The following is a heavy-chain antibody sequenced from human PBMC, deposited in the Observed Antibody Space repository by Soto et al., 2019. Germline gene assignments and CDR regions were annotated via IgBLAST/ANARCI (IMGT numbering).Heavy chain of an antibody. CDR2: IYPGGSDT. D-gene: IGHD2-15*01. V-gene: IGHV5-51*01. J-gene: IGHJ6*03. CDR3: ARAGYCSGGSCYDGYMDV. Sequence: GESLKISCKGSGYSFTSYWIGWVRQMPGKGLEWMGIIYPGGSDTRYSPSFQGQVTISADKSISTAYLQWSSLKASDTAMYYCARAGYCSGGSCYDGYMDVWGKGTTVTVSS. CDR1: GYSFTSYW.